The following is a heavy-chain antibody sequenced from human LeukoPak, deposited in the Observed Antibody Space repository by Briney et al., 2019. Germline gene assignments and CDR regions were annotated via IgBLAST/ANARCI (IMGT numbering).Heavy chain of an antibody. Sequence: SETLSLTCAVYGGSFSGYYWSWIRQPPGMGLEWIGEINHSGSTNYNPSLKSRVTISVDTSKNQFSLKLSSVTAADTAVYYCARPLAKYYLQIKSAFDIWGQGTMVTVSS. CDR2: INHSGST. CDR3: ARPLAKYYLQIKSAFDI. D-gene: IGHD2/OR15-2a*01. J-gene: IGHJ3*02. CDR1: GGSFSGYY. V-gene: IGHV4-34*01.